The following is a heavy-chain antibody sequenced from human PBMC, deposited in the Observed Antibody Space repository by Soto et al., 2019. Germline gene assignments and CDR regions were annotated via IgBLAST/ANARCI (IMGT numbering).Heavy chain of an antibody. D-gene: IGHD3-3*01. Sequence: QVQLVESGGGVVQPGTSLTLSCAASGYTFSSFGMHWVRQPPGNGLSWVAVIWTDGGKKVYADSVKGRFTISRDNSQTTLYLEMNSLGAEDRAVYYCTGDAIGLPKALDVWGQGTLVTASS. V-gene: IGHV3-33*01. CDR1: GYTFSSFG. CDR3: TGDAIGLPKALDV. J-gene: IGHJ3*01. CDR2: IWTDGGKK.